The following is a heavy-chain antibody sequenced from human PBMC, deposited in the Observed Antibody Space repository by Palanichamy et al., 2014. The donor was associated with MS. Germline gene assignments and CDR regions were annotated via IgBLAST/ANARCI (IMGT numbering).Heavy chain of an antibody. Sequence: QVQLVESGGAVVQPGRSLRLSCAASGFPISKYGMHWVRQAPGKGLEWVAVIWYDGSIKYYADSVKGRFTISRDNSKNTLYLDMNSLRAEDTAVYRCARDWAVTRSHKQTLDYWGQGTLLTVSS. V-gene: IGHV3-33*01. D-gene: IGHD3-9*01. CDR3: ARDWAVTRSHKQTLDY. CDR2: IWYDGSIK. CDR1: GFPISKYG. J-gene: IGHJ4*02.